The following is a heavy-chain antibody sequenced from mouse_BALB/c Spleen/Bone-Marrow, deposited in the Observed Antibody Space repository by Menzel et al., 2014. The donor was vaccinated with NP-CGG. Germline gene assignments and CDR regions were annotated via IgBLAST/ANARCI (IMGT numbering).Heavy chain of an antibody. V-gene: IGHV7-3*02. Sequence: EVHLVESGGGLVQPGGSLRLSCATSGFTFSDYYMSWVRQLPGKALEWLGFTRNKANGYTTEYSASVKGRFTISRDNSQSILYLQMNTLRAEDSATYYCARDTNYGNYYWYFDVWGAGTTVTVSS. CDR1: GFTFSDYY. CDR3: ARDTNYGNYYWYFDV. J-gene: IGHJ1*01. D-gene: IGHD2-1*01. CDR2: TRNKANGYTT.